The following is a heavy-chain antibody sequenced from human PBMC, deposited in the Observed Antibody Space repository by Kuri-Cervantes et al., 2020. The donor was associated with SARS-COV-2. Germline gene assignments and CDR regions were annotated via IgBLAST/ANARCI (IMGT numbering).Heavy chain of an antibody. CDR3: AREKGSSSWPIDY. CDR2: INWNGGST. CDR1: GFTFSDYY. D-gene: IGHD6-13*01. V-gene: IGHV3-20*04. J-gene: IGHJ4*02. Sequence: GESLKISCAASGFTFSDYYMSWIRQAPGKGLEWVSGINWNGGSTGYADSVKGRFTISRDNAKNSLYLQMNSLRAEDTALYYCAREKGSSSWPIDYWGQGTLVTVSS.